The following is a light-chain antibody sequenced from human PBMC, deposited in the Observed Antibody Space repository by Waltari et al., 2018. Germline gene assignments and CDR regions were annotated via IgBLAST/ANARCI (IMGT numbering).Light chain of an antibody. V-gene: IGKV3-11*01. CDR3: QQRGSWPRVT. Sequence: ENVLTQSPATLSLSPGERATLSCRASQSVSSYLAWYQQKPGQAPRLLIYDASNRAPGIPARFSGSGSGTDFTLTISSLEPEDFAVYYCQQRGSWPRVTFGQGTRLKIK. CDR2: DAS. J-gene: IGKJ5*01. CDR1: QSVSSY.